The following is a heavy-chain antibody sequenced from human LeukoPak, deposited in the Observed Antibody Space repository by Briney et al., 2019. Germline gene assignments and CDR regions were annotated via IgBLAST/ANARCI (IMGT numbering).Heavy chain of an antibody. D-gene: IGHD3-3*01. V-gene: IGHV4-30-4*01. CDR2: IYYSGST. CDR1: GGSINSGDYY. Sequence: SETLSLTCTVSGGSINSGDYYWSWIRQPPGKGLEWIGYIYYSGSTYYNPSLKSRVTISVDTSKNQFSLKLSSVTAADTAVYYCARFVLRFLEGIDYWGQGTLVTVSS. J-gene: IGHJ4*02. CDR3: ARFVLRFLEGIDY.